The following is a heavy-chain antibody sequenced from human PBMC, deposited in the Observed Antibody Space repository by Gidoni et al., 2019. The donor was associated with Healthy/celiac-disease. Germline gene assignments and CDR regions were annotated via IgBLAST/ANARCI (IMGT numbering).Heavy chain of an antibody. Sequence: EVQLLESGGGLVQPGGSLRLSCAASGVPFSSYAMSWVRQAPGKGLECVSAISGSGGSTYYADSVKGRFTISRDNSKNTLYLQMNSLRAEDTAVYYCATVMIVTQGTYNWGQGTLVTVSS. V-gene: IGHV3-23*01. CDR1: GVPFSSYA. CDR2: ISGSGGST. D-gene: IGHD3-22*01. CDR3: ATVMIVTQGTYN. J-gene: IGHJ4*02.